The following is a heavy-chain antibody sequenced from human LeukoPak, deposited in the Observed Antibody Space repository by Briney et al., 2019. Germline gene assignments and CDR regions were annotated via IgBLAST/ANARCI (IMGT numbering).Heavy chain of an antibody. CDR3: ARLRPASDAFDI. J-gene: IGHJ3*02. CDR2: INHSGST. D-gene: IGHD6-6*01. Sequence: SETLSLTCSVSGDSITGYYWGWIRQPPGKGLEWIGEINHSGSTNYNPSLKSRVTISVDTSKNQFSLKLSSVTAADTAVYYCARLRPASDAFDIWGQGTMVTVSS. V-gene: IGHV4-34*01. CDR1: GDSITGYY.